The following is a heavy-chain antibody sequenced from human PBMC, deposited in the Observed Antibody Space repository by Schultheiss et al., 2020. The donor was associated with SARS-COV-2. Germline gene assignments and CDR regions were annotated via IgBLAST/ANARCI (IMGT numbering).Heavy chain of an antibody. J-gene: IGHJ6*02. Sequence: GGSLRLSCAASGFTFRNYAMSWVRLAPGRGLEWVSAISGSGETTYYADTMKGRFTISRDNAKNSLYLQMNSLRAEDTAVYYCAREVGSRNGMDVWGQGTTGTV. CDR1: GFTFRNYA. D-gene: IGHD2-2*01. CDR3: AREVGSRNGMDV. V-gene: IGHV3-23*01. CDR2: ISGSGETT.